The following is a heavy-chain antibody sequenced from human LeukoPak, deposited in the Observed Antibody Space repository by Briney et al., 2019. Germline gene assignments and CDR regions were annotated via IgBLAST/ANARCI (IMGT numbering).Heavy chain of an antibody. CDR2: INYSGST. Sequence: SETLSLTCSVSGGSFSSYYWSWIRQPPGKGLEWIGEINYSGSTNYNPSLKRRVTISVDTSKNQFSLKVTSVTAADTAVYYCASDLISLYYFANSDYSLWGKGILVTVSS. V-gene: IGHV4-59*12. D-gene: IGHD3-22*01. J-gene: IGHJ4*02. CDR3: ASDLISLYYFANSDYSL. CDR1: GGSFSSYY.